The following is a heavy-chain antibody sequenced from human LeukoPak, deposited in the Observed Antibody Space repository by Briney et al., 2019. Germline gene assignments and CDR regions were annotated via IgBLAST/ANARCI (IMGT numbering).Heavy chain of an antibody. CDR1: GFTFSSYS. V-gene: IGHV3-48*01. J-gene: IGHJ4*02. D-gene: IGHD3-9*01. CDR2: ISSSSSTI. Sequence: PGGSLRLSCAASGFTFSSYSMNWARQAPGKGLEWVSYISSSSSTIYYADSVKSRFTISRDNAKNSLYLQMNSLRAEDTAVYYCARGSAYLTGYYYFDYWGQGTLVTVSS. CDR3: ARGSAYLTGYYYFDY.